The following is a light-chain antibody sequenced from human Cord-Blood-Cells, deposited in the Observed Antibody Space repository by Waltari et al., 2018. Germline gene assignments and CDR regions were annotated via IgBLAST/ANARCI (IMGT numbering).Light chain of an antibody. CDR3: SSYTSSSTYV. V-gene: IGLV2-14*01. Sequence: QSALTQPASVSGSPGQSITISCTRTSSDVGGYNYVSWYQQHPGKAPKPLIYDVSNRPSGVSNRFSGSKSGNTASLTISGLQAEDEADYYCSSYTSSSTYVFGTGTKVTVL. CDR2: DVS. J-gene: IGLJ1*01. CDR1: SSDVGGYNY.